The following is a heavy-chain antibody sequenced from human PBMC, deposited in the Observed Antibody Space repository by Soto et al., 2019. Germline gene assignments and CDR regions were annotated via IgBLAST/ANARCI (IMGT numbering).Heavy chain of an antibody. CDR2: ISHDGINK. J-gene: IGHJ4*02. CDR1: GFTFNSYG. V-gene: IGHV3-30*18. Sequence: QVQLVESGGGVVQPGRSLRLSCAASGFTFNSYGMNWVRQASGEGLEWVALISHDGINKYYADSVEGRFTISRDNSKNTPYLEMNSLRIEDTAMYHCAKERKSGGPWRFDSWGQGSLVTVSS. CDR3: AKERKSGGPWRFDS.